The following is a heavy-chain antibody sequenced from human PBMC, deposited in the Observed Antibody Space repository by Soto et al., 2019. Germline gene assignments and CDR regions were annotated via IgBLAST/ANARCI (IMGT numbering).Heavy chain of an antibody. CDR1: RRSFSGYY. CDR3: ARGPSSWYRSWFYYYYGMDV. CDR2: INHSGST. J-gene: IGHJ6*02. V-gene: IGHV4-34*01. Sequence: PSETLSLTCAVYRRSFSGYYWSWIRQPPGKGLEWIGEINHSGSTNYNPSLKSRVTISVDTSKNQFSLKLSSVTAADTAVYYCARGPSSWYRSWFYYYYGMDVWGQGTTVTVSS. D-gene: IGHD6-13*01.